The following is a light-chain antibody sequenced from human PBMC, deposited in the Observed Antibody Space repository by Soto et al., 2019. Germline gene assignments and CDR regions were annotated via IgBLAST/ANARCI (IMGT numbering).Light chain of an antibody. CDR1: SSDVGGYNY. CDR2: DVS. CDR3: SSYTTSNTRQIV. J-gene: IGLJ1*01. V-gene: IGLV2-14*01. Sequence: QSVLTQPASVSGSPGQSITNSCTGTSSDVGGYNYVSWYQQHPGTAPKFMIYDVSNRPSGVSNRFSGSKSGNTASLTISGLQAEDEADYYCSSYTTSNTRQIVFGTGTKVTVL.